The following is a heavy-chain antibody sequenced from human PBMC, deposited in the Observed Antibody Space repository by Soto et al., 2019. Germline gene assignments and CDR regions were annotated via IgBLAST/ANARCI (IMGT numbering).Heavy chain of an antibody. CDR2: IYYSGST. CDR3: ARGGEDVVPAAQSAYYYYMDV. Sequence: SETLSLTCTVSGGSISSGGYYWSWIRQHPGKGLEWIGYIYYSGSTYYNPSLKSRVTISVDTSKNQFSLKLSSVTAAETAVYYCARGGEDVVPAAQSAYYYYMDVWGKGTTVTVSS. J-gene: IGHJ6*03. D-gene: IGHD2-2*01. V-gene: IGHV4-31*03. CDR1: GGSISSGGYY.